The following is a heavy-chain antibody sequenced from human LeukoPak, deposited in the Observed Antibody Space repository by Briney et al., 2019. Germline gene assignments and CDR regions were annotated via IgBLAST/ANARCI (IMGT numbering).Heavy chain of an antibody. Sequence: GASVKVSCKASGGTFSSYAISWVRQAPGQGLEWMGGIIPIFGTANCAQKFQGRVTITTDESTSTAYMELSSLRSEDTAVYYCARDRAPSTVGASEMDYWGQGTLVTVSS. CDR3: ARDRAPSTVGASEMDY. J-gene: IGHJ4*02. D-gene: IGHD1-26*01. V-gene: IGHV1-69*05. CDR1: GGTFSSYA. CDR2: IIPIFGTA.